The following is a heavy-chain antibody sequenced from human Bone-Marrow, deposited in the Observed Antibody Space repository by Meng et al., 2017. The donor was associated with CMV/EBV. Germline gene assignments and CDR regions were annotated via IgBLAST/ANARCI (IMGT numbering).Heavy chain of an antibody. Sequence: SETLSLTCTVSGGSISSGGYYWSWIRQHPGKGLEWIGYIYYSGSTYYNPSLKSRVTISVDTSMNQFPLKLSSVTAADTAVYYCARATVPLDVYCTNGVCSQHPVWDYWGQGTLVTVSS. D-gene: IGHD2-8*01. J-gene: IGHJ4*02. CDR3: ARATVPLDVYCTNGVCSQHPVWDY. CDR1: GGSISSGGYY. CDR2: IYYSGST. V-gene: IGHV4-31*03.